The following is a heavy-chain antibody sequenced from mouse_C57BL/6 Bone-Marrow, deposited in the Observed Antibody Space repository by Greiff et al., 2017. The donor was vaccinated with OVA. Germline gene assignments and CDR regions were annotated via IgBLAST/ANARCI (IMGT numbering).Heavy chain of an antibody. CDR2: IWSGGST. CDR1: GFSFTSYG. Sequence: QVQLKESGPGLVQPSQSLSITCTVSGFSFTSYGVHWVRQSPGKGLEWLGVIWSGGSTDYNAAFISRLSISKDNSKSQVFFKMNSLQADDTAIYYCASITTVVAPYAMDYWGQGTSVTVSS. V-gene: IGHV2-2*01. D-gene: IGHD1-1*01. CDR3: ASITTVVAPYAMDY. J-gene: IGHJ4*01.